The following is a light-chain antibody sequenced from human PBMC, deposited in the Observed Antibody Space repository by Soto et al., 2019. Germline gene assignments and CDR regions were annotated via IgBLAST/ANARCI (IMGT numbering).Light chain of an antibody. V-gene: IGKV2-28*01. CDR1: QSLLHSNGYYY. Sequence: DIVMTQSPLSLPVTPGEPASISCRSSQSLLHSNGYYYLDWYLQKPGQSPQLLIYLGSNRASGVPDRFSGSGSGTDFALKISRVEAEDVGVYYCMQGTHWPITFGQGTRLEIK. J-gene: IGKJ5*01. CDR3: MQGTHWPIT. CDR2: LGS.